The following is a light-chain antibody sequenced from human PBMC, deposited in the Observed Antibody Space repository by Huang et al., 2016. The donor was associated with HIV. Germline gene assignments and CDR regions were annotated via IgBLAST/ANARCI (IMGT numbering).Light chain of an antibody. J-gene: IGKJ4*01. CDR3: QHRSNWLT. Sequence: EIVLTQSPATLSLSPGERATLSCRASQSVSNYLTWYQQKPGQAPRLLIYDASSRATCIPGRFSGSGSGTDFTLSISSLAPEDFAVYYCQHRSNWLTFGGGTKVEIK. V-gene: IGKV3-11*01. CDR1: QSVSNY. CDR2: DAS.